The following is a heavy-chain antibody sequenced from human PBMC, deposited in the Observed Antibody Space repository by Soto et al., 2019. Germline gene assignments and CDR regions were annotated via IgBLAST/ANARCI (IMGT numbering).Heavy chain of an antibody. CDR3: ARDSDCSAGGCDSVGSRYYFDY. CDR2: ISYDGRNV. J-gene: IGHJ4*02. CDR1: GFSFNSYA. Sequence: QVQLVESGGGVVQPGRSLRLSCVASGFSFNSYAMSWVRQAPGKGLEWVGIISYDGRNVFYADSVKGRFTISRDNSKNTLYLQMKSLRAEDTAVYYCARDSDCSAGGCDSVGSRYYFDYWGQGTLVTVSS. D-gene: IGHD2-15*01. V-gene: IGHV3-30*04.